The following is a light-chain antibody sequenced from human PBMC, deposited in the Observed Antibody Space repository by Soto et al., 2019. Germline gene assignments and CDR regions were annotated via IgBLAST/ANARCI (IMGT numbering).Light chain of an antibody. V-gene: IGLV1-44*01. J-gene: IGLJ3*02. CDR2: NNN. Sequence: QSVLTQPPSASGTPGQGVTISCSGSGSNIASNTVNWYQHLPGTAPILLIYNNNQRPSGVPDRFSGSKSGTSASLAISGRQCEDEADYYCATWDDSLNGVVFGGGTKLTVL. CDR1: GSNIASNT. CDR3: ATWDDSLNGVV.